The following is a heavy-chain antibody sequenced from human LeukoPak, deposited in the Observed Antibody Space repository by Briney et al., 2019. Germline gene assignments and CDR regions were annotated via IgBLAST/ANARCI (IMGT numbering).Heavy chain of an antibody. CDR2: INPNSGGT. D-gene: IGHD6-19*01. J-gene: IGHJ4*02. CDR1: GYTFTGYY. Sequence: ASVKVSRKASGYTFTGYYMHWVRQAPGQGLEWMGWINPNSGGTNYAQKFQGRVTMTRDTSISTAYMELSRLRSDDTAVYYCARVGIAVAGTLGYWGQGTLVTVSS. CDR3: ARVGIAVAGTLGY. V-gene: IGHV1-2*02.